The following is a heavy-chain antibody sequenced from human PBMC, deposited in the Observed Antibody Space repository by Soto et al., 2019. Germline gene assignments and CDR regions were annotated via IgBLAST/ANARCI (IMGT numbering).Heavy chain of an antibody. V-gene: IGHV3-33*01. J-gene: IGHJ4*02. CDR2: TWHDGSNK. D-gene: IGHD2-21*02. CDR1: GFTFSNYA. Sequence: QVQLVESGGGVVQPGRSLRLSCTASGFTFSNYAMHWVRQAPGKGLEWVAVTWHDGSNKYYADSVRGRFSISRDNSENTLYLQMNSLRAEDTGVYYCAREPQLPDMVTSVDSWAPGTLVTVS. CDR3: AREPQLPDMVTSVDS.